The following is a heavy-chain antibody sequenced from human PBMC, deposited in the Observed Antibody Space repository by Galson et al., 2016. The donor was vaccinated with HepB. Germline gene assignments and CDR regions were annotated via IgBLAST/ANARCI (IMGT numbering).Heavy chain of an antibody. CDR3: AHRAYSGYDRESNWFDP. J-gene: IGHJ5*02. CDR2: IYWDDDK. Sequence: PALVKPTQTLTLACTFSGFSLSTSGVGVGWIRQPPGKALEWLALIYWDDDKRYSPSLESRLTITKDTSKNQVVLTMINMDPVDTATYYCAHRAYSGYDRESNWFDPWGQGTLVTVSS. V-gene: IGHV2-5*02. CDR1: GFSLSTSGVG. D-gene: IGHD5-12*01.